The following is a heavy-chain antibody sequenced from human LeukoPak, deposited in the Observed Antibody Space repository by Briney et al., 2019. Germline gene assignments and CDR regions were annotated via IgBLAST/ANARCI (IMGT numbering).Heavy chain of an antibody. J-gene: IGHJ4*02. CDR2: ISSSGDDT. Sequence: GGSLRLSCAAYGFTFSSYDMSWVRQAPGKGLEWVSGISSSGDDTYYADSVKGRFTISRDNSKNTLYLQMNSLRAEDTAVYYCASQAKNAYSSGWVDYWGQGTLVTVSS. V-gene: IGHV3-23*01. D-gene: IGHD6-19*01. CDR3: ASQAKNAYSSGWVDY. CDR1: GFTFSSYD.